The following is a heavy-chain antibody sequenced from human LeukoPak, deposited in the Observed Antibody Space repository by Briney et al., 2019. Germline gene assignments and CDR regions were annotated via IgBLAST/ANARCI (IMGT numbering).Heavy chain of an antibody. D-gene: IGHD2-2*01. V-gene: IGHV3-30*18. CDR2: ISYDGSNK. CDR1: GFTFSSYG. J-gene: IGHJ3*02. Sequence: GGSLRLSCAASGFTFSSYGMHWVRQAPGKGLEWVAVISYDGSNKYYADSVKGRFTISRDNSKNTLYLQMNSLRAEDTAVYYCAKGNRYCSSTSCSHDAFDIWGQGTMVTVSS. CDR3: AKGNRYCSSTSCSHDAFDI.